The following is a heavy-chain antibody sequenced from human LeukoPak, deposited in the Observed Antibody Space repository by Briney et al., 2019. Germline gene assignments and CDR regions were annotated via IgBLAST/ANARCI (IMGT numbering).Heavy chain of an antibody. CDR2: ISGSGGGT. CDR3: AKRGVVIRVILVGFHKEAYYFDS. CDR1: GITLSNYG. J-gene: IGHJ4*02. D-gene: IGHD3-22*01. Sequence: PGGSLRLSCAVSGITLSNYGMSWVRQAPGKGLEWVTSISGSGGGTNYADSVKGRFTISRDNSRNTLFLQMNSLRAEDTAVYFCAKRGVVIRVILVGFHKEAYYFDSWGRGALVTVSS. V-gene: IGHV3-23*01.